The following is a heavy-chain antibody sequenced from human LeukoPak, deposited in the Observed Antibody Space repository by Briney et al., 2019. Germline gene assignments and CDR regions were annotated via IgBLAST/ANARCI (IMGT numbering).Heavy chain of an antibody. CDR2: ISAYNGNT. Sequence: ASVKVSCKASGYTFTSYGISRVRQAPGQGLEWMGWISAYNGNTNYAQKLQGRVTMTTDTSTSTAYMELRSLRSDDTAVYYCARDGPDGYNPYYFDYWGQGTLVTVSS. J-gene: IGHJ4*02. V-gene: IGHV1-18*01. CDR1: GYTFTSYG. CDR3: ARDGPDGYNPYYFDY. D-gene: IGHD5-24*01.